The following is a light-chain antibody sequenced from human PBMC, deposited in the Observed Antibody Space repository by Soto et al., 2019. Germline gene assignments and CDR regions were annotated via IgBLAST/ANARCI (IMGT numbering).Light chain of an antibody. CDR2: KVS. Sequence: DVVMTQSPVSLPVTLGQSASISCRSSQSLAYSDGNTYLSWFHQRPGQSPRRIIYKVSNRDSGVPDRFSGSGSGTECTLKISRVEAEDVGVYYCLQGTYWPQTFGQGTKLEIE. CDR1: QSLAYSDGNTY. V-gene: IGKV2-30*01. J-gene: IGKJ2*01. CDR3: LQGTYWPQT.